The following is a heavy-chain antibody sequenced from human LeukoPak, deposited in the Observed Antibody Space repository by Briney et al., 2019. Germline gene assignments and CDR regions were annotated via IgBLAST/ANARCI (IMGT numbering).Heavy chain of an antibody. CDR3: TTDGLEGFGESERYYFDY. D-gene: IGHD3-10*01. J-gene: IGHJ4*02. CDR2: IKSKTDGGTT. V-gene: IGHV3-15*01. CDR1: GFTFSSYA. Sequence: NPGGSLRLSCATSGFTFSSYAMSWVRRAPGKGLEWVGRIKSKTDGGTTDYAAPVKGRFTISRDDSKNTLYLQMNSLKTEDTAVYYCTTDGLEGFGESERYYFDYWGQGTLVTVSS.